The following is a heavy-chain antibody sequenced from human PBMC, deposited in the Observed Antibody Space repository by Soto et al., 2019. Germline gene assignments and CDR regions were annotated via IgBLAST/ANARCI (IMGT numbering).Heavy chain of an antibody. D-gene: IGHD2-15*01. J-gene: IGHJ4*02. CDR1: GYTFTSYG. CDR3: ARSRGYCSGGSCYLDY. CDR2: ISAYNGDT. Sequence: ASVKVSCEACGYTFTSYGISWVRQAPGQGLEWMGWISAYNGDTNYAQKLQGRVTMTTDTSTSTAYMELRSLRSDDTAVYYCARSRGYCSGGSCYLDYWGQGTLVTVSS. V-gene: IGHV1-18*01.